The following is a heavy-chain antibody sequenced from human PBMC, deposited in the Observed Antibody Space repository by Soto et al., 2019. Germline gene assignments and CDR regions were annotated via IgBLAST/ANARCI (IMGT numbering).Heavy chain of an antibody. J-gene: IGHJ3*01. CDR3: ARSLLFSGGSCSSTDSVT. D-gene: IGHD2-15*01. CDR1: GGSISSYY. V-gene: IGHV4-59*01. CDR2: IYYSGST. Sequence: SETLSLTCTVSGGSISSYYWSWIRQPPGKGLEWIGYIYYSGSTNYNPSLKSRVTISVDTSKNQFSLKLSSVTAADTAVYYCARSLLFSGGSCSSTDSVTWGQGPMVTVS.